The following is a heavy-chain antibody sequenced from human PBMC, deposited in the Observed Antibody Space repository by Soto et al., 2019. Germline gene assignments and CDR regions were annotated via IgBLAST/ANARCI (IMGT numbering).Heavy chain of an antibody. CDR1: GFTVSSNY. Sequence: GGSLRLSCAASGFTVSSNYMTWVRQAPGKGLEWVSVIYSGGSTYYADSVKGRFTISRDNSKNTLYLQMNSLRAEDTALYYCARDSRNRNFFDYWGQGTLVTVSS. CDR3: ARDSRNRNFFDY. J-gene: IGHJ4*02. CDR2: IYSGGST. V-gene: IGHV3-53*01. D-gene: IGHD2-2*01.